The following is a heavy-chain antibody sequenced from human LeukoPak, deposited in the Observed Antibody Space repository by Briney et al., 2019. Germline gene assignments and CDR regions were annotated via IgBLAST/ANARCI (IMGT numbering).Heavy chain of an antibody. J-gene: IGHJ4*02. D-gene: IGHD6-13*01. CDR2: ISSSSTI. CDR1: GFTFSSYS. V-gene: IGHV3-48*04. Sequence: GGSLRLSCAASGFTFSSYSMNWVRQAPGKGLEWVSYISSSSTIYYADSVKGRFTISRDNAKNSLYLQMNSLRAEDTAVYYCARDLSNPGIAAAGTDYWGQGTLVTVSS. CDR3: ARDLSNPGIAAAGTDY.